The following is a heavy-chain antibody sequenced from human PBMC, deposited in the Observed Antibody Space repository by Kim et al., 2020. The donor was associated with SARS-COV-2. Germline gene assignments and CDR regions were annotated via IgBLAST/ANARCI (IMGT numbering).Heavy chain of an antibody. CDR1: GYTFTGYY. J-gene: IGHJ4*02. D-gene: IGHD2-15*01. CDR3: ARDGSPTPRYCSGGSCSGAADY. Sequence: ASVKVSCKASGYTFTGYYMHWVRQAPGQGLEWMGRINPNSGGTNYAQKFQGRVTMTRDTSISTAYMELSRLRSDDTAVYYCARDGSPTPRYCSGGSCSGAADYWGQGTLVTVSS. CDR2: INPNSGGT. V-gene: IGHV1-2*06.